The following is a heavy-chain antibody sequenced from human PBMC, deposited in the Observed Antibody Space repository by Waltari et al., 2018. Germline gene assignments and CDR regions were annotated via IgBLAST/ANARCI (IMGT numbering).Heavy chain of an antibody. D-gene: IGHD6-19*01. CDR2: INPNSGGT. V-gene: IGHV1-2*06. J-gene: IGHJ4*02. CDR1: GYTFTGYY. CDR3: ARDLYSSQSTLDY. Sequence: QVQLVQSGAEVKKPGASVKVSCKASGYTFTGYYMHCVRRAPGQGLEGMGRINPNSGGTNYAQKFQGRVTMTRDTSISTAYMELSRLRSDDTAVYYCARDLYSSQSTLDYWGQGTLVTVSS.